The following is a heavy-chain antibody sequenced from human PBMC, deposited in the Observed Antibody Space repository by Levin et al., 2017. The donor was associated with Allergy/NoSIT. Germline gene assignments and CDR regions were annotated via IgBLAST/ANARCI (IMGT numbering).Heavy chain of an antibody. J-gene: IGHJ4*02. V-gene: IGHV1-2*02. CDR1: GYIFTGFY. CDR3: AKEGGYFDYDLDY. D-gene: IGHD4/OR15-4a*01. CDR2: MDPKTGDT. Sequence: ASVKVSCKTYGYIFTGFYVHWVRQAPGQGLEWMGWMDPKTGDTNFAPEFQDRVTMTRDASISTAYLELSRLTSDDTAVYYCAKEGGYFDYDLDYWGQGTLVTVSS.